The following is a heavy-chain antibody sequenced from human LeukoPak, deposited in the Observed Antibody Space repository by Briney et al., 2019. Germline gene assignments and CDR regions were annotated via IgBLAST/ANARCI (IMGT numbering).Heavy chain of an antibody. J-gene: IGHJ5*02. V-gene: IGHV3-48*04. Sequence: GGSLRLSCAASGFTFSSYAMSWVRQAPGKGLEWVSYISSSGSTIYYADSVKGRFTISRDNAKNSLYLQMNSLRAEDTAVYYCASCCSSTSYPWGQGTLVTVSS. CDR2: ISSSGSTI. D-gene: IGHD2-2*01. CDR3: ASCCSSTSYP. CDR1: GFTFSSYA.